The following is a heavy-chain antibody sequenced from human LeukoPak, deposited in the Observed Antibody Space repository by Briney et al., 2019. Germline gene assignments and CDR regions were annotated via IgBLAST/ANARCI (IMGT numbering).Heavy chain of an antibody. Sequence: PGGSLRLSCAASGFTFSSYGMEWVRQAPGKGLEWVAVISYDGSNKYYGDSVKGRFTISRDNSKNTLYLQMNSLRAEDTAVYYCAKDRRNYGYFDYWGQGTLVTVSS. J-gene: IGHJ4*02. D-gene: IGHD1-7*01. CDR3: AKDRRNYGYFDY. CDR1: GFTFSSYG. V-gene: IGHV3-30*18. CDR2: ISYDGSNK.